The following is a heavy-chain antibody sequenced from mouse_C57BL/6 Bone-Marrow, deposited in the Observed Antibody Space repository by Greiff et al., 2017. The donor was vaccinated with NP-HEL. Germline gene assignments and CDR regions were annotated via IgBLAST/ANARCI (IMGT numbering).Heavy chain of an antibody. Sequence: VQLQESGAELVRPGASVTLSCKASGYTFTDYEMHWVKQTPVHGLEWIGAIDPETGGTAYNQKFKGKAILTADKSSSTAYMELRSLTSEDSAVYYCTRDLSPMDYWGQGTSVTVSS. CDR1: GYTFTDYE. D-gene: IGHD2-3*01. CDR3: TRDLSPMDY. J-gene: IGHJ4*01. CDR2: IDPETGGT. V-gene: IGHV1-15*01.